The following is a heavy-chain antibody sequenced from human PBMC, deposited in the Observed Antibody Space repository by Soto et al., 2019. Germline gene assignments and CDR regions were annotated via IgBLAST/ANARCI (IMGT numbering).Heavy chain of an antibody. J-gene: IGHJ4*02. CDR3: ALRSMAVVPEY. V-gene: IGHV4-59*01. Sequence: QVQLQESGPGLVKPSETLSLTCAVSGDSISSYYCMWIRQPPGKGLESIGYLYYGRSANYNPSLKSRVAWSVDTSTNQCSLTLSSMTAADTAVYYCALRSMAVVPEYWGQGTLVTVSS. CDR1: GDSISSYY. D-gene: IGHD3-22*01. CDR2: LYYGRSA.